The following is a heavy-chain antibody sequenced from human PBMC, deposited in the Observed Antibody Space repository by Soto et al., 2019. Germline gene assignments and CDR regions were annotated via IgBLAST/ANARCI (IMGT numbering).Heavy chain of an antibody. D-gene: IGHD3-10*01. Sequence: SETLSLTCAVSGGSISSGGYSWSWIRQPPGKGLEWIGYIYHSGSTYYNPSLKSRVTISVDRSKNQFSLKLSSVTAADTAVYYCARARYYGSGSYFWFDPWGQGTLVTVSS. V-gene: IGHV4-30-2*01. J-gene: IGHJ5*02. CDR2: IYHSGST. CDR1: GGSISSGGYS. CDR3: ARARYYGSGSYFWFDP.